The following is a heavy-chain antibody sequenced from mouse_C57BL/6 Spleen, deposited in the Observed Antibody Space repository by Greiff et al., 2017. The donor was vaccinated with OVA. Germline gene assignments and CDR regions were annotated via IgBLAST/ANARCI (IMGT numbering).Heavy chain of an antibody. CDR3: ARDYGSTLRGYFDV. V-gene: IGHV3-6*01. J-gene: IGHJ1*03. Sequence: ESGPGLVKPSQSLSLTCSVTGYSITSGYYWNWIRQFPGNKLEWMGYISYDGSNNYNPSLKNRISITRDTSKNQFFLKLNSVTTEDTATYYCARDYGSTLRGYFDVWGTGTTVTVSS. CDR2: ISYDGSN. D-gene: IGHD1-1*01. CDR1: GYSITSGYY.